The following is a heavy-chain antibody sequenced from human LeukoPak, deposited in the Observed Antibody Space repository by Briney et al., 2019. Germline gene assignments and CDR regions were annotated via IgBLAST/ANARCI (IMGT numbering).Heavy chain of an antibody. J-gene: IGHJ5*02. CDR3: ERDYGA. CDR1: GFTFSRYW. CDR2: INSDGSAT. D-gene: IGHD4/OR15-4a*01. V-gene: IGHV3-74*03. Sequence: PGVSLRLSCTASGFTFSRYWMHWVRQAPGKGLVWVSRINSDGSATTYADFVKGRFTISRDNAKNTLYLQMNSLRVDDTAMYYCERDYGAWGQGTLVTVSP.